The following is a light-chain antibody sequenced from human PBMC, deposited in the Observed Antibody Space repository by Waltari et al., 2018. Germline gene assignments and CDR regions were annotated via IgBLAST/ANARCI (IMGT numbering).Light chain of an antibody. J-gene: IGLJ2*01. CDR2: QDS. CDR1: KLEDRY. CDR3: QAWDRNTYVV. Sequence: SYELTQPPSLSVSPGQTASITCSGDKLEDRYVCWYQQKPGQSPVLVLHQDSKRPSGIPERVSGFNSGNTATLTISETQAMDEADYYCQAWDRNTYVVFGGGTKLTVL. V-gene: IGLV3-1*01.